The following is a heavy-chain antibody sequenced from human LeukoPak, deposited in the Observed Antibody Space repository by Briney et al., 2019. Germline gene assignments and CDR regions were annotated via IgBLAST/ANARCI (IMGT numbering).Heavy chain of an antibody. CDR3: ARECSGGRCYEDDY. CDR2: MNPISGNT. V-gene: IGHV1-8*01. D-gene: IGHD2-15*01. Sequence: ASVKVSCKASGYTFTSYDINWVRQATGQGLEWMGWMNPISGNTGYAQKFQGRVTMTRSTSISTAYMELSSLRSEDTAVYYCARECSGGRCYEDDYWGQRTLVTVSS. J-gene: IGHJ4*02. CDR1: GYTFTSYD.